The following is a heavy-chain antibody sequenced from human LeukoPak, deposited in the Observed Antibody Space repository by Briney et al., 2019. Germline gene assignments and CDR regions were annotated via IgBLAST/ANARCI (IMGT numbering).Heavy chain of an antibody. J-gene: IGHJ4*02. V-gene: IGHV3-23*01. D-gene: IGHD3-22*01. Sequence: GGSLRLPCAASGFTFSTYAMTWVRQAPGKGLEWVSGISGSGGSTYYTDSVKGRFTISRDNSKNTLYLQMNSLRAEDTAVYYCAKDPNYDSINPVFYWGQGTLVTVSS. CDR2: ISGSGGST. CDR3: AKDPNYDSINPVFY. CDR1: GFTFSTYA.